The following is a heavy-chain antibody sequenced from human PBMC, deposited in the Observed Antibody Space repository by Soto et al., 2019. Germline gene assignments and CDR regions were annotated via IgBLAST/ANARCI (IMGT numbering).Heavy chain of an antibody. V-gene: IGHV3-7*01. CDR2: IRADGTEK. CDR3: ARRFIVGATKNFDH. J-gene: IGHJ4*02. CDR1: GFTFSTYW. D-gene: IGHD1-26*01. Sequence: EVQLVESGGGLVQPGGSLRLSCAASGFTFSTYWMSWVRQAPGKGLEWVANIRADGTEKLYVDSVKGRFTISRDNGKNSLYLQMNSLRAEDTVVYYCARRFIVGATKNFDHWGQGTLVTVSS.